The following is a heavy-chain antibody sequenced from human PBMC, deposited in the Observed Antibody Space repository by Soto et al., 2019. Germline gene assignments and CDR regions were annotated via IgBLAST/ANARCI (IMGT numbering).Heavy chain of an antibody. CDR2: INSDGSST. V-gene: IGHV3-74*01. CDR3: ARGLXGYCSGGSCYYYYGMDV. J-gene: IGHJ6*02. D-gene: IGHD2-15*01. CDR1: GFTFSSYW. Sequence: LRLSCAASGFTFSSYWMRWVRQAPGKGLVWVSRINSDGSSTSYADSVKGRFTISRDNAKNTLYLQMNSLRAEDTAVYYCARGLXGYCSGGSCYYYYGMDVWGQGTTVTVSS.